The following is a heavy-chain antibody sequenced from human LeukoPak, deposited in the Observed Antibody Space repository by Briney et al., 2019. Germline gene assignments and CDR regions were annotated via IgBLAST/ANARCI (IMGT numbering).Heavy chain of an antibody. V-gene: IGHV3-23*01. CDR2: ISGSGDNT. J-gene: IGHJ3*02. Sequence: GGTLSLSCAASGFTFSSYGMSWVRQAPGKGLEWVSAISGSGDNTYYAGSVKGQFTVSRDSSKSTLYLQMNSLRAEDTAVYYCARDFGIIVVILAFDIWGQGTMVTVSS. CDR1: GFTFSSYG. CDR3: ARDFGIIVVILAFDI. D-gene: IGHD3-22*01.